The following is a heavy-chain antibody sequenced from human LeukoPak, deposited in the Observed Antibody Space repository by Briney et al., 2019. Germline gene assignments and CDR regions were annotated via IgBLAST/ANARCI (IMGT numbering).Heavy chain of an antibody. CDR2: TRYDGSNK. D-gene: IGHD6-13*01. V-gene: IGHV3-30*02. J-gene: IGHJ4*02. CDR3: ARDHETAAAGTLDY. Sequence: PGGSLRLSCAASGFTFSSYGMYWVRQAPGKGLEWVAFTRYDGSNKYYADSVKGRFTISRDNSKNTLYLKMNSLRAEDTAVYYCARDHETAAAGTLDYWGQGTLVTVSS. CDR1: GFTFSSYG.